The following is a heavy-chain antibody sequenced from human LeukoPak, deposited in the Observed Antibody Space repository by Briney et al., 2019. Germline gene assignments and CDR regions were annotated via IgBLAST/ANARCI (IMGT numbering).Heavy chain of an antibody. CDR3: ARYYYGSGSYRGRDY. CDR2: IYYSGST. D-gene: IGHD3-10*01. Sequence: SGTLSLTCTVSGGSISSYYWSWIRQPPGKGLEWIGYIYYSGSTNYNPSLKSRVTISVDTSKNQFSLKLSSVTAADTAVYYCARYYYGSGSYRGRDYWGQGTLVTVSS. V-gene: IGHV4-59*01. CDR1: GGSISSYY. J-gene: IGHJ4*02.